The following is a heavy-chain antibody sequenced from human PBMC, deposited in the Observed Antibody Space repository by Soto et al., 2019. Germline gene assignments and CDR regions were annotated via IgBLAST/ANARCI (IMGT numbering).Heavy chain of an antibody. CDR2: ISGSGGST. CDR1: GFTFSSYA. Sequence: GGSLRLSCAASGFTFSSYAMSWVRQAPGKGLEWVSAISGSGGSTYYADSGKGRFTISRDNSKNTLYLQMNSLRAEDTAVYYCAKDRSLFYSGHSGYFDYWGQGTLVTVSS. J-gene: IGHJ4*02. V-gene: IGHV3-23*01. CDR3: AKDRSLFYSGHSGYFDY. D-gene: IGHD5-12*01.